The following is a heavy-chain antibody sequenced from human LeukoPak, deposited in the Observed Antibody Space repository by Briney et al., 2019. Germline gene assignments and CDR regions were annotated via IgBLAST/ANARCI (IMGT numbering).Heavy chain of an antibody. CDR1: GFTFSSYV. J-gene: IGHJ4*02. CDR2: INQDGTEK. Sequence: GGSLRLSCAASGFTFSSYVMHWVRQAPGKGLEWVANINQDGTEKYYVDSVKGRFTISRDYAKNSLYYCAKVAKYYYGPETYYFFEQWGQGTPVTASS. V-gene: IGHV3-7*01. CDR3: FFEQ. D-gene: IGHD3-10*01.